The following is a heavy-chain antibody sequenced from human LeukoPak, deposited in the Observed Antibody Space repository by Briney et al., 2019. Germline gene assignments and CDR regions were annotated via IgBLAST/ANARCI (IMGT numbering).Heavy chain of an antibody. CDR2: ITSGGDYM. V-gene: IGHV3-21*01. D-gene: IGHD3-16*02. CDR1: GFTFGGYT. CDR3: ARVSIFGVVIANDY. Sequence: PGGSLRLSCAASGFTFGGYTMSWVCQAPGKGLQWVSTITSGGDYMYYADPVRGRFTISRDDSKNSLYLHMNSLRAEDTAVYYCARVSIFGVVIANDYWGQGTVVNVSS. J-gene: IGHJ4*02.